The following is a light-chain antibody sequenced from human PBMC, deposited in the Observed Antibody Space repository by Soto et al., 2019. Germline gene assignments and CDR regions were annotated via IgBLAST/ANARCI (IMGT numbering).Light chain of an antibody. V-gene: IGLV2-11*01. CDR3: CSYAGRYTWV. J-gene: IGLJ3*02. CDR1: RSDVGGYDY. CDR2: DVS. Sequence: QSVLTQPRSVSGSPGQSVTISCTGTRSDVGGYDYVSWSQQHPGKAPKLIIYDVSKRPSGVPDRFSGSKSGNTASLTISGLQAEDEADYYCCSYAGRYTWVFGGGTQLTVL.